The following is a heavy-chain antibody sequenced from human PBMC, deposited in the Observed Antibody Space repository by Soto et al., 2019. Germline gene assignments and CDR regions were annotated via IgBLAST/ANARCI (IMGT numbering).Heavy chain of an antibody. CDR3: ARGIHYYDSRGYYLDN. J-gene: IGHJ4*02. Sequence: QVQLVESGGGVVQPGRSLRLSCAASGITFSSYGMHWVRQAPGKGLEWVAGIWHDGSKKYYADSVKGRFTISRDNTKNTLFLQMNSLRAEDTAVYYCARGIHYYDSRGYYLDNWGQGTLVTVSS. V-gene: IGHV3-33*01. CDR2: IWHDGSKK. CDR1: GITFSSYG. D-gene: IGHD3-22*01.